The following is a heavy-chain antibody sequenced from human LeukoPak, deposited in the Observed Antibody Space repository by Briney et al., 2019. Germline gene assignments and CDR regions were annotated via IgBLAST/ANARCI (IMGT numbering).Heavy chain of an antibody. Sequence: GRSLRLSCAASGFTFSSYAMHWVRQAPGKGLECVSYIGSGGTPIYYADSVKGRFTISRDDAKNSLYLHMNSLRAEDTAVYFCVRDHLWSFDIWGQGTVVTVSS. CDR3: VRDHLWSFDI. D-gene: IGHD2-21*01. V-gene: IGHV3-48*03. CDR2: IGSGGTPI. J-gene: IGHJ3*02. CDR1: GFTFSSYA.